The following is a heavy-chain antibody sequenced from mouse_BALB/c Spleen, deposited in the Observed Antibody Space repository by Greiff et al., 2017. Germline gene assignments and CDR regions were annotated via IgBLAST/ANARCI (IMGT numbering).Heavy chain of an antibody. V-gene: IGHV3-6*02. J-gene: IGHJ2*01. D-gene: IGHD2-10*02. Sequence: DVKLVESGPGLVKPSQSLSLTCSVTGYSITSGYYWNWIRQFPGNKLEWMGYISYDGSNNYNPSLKNRISITRDTSKNQFFLKLNSVTTEDTATYYCARGGEYGNYVPYWGQGTTLTVSS. CDR2: ISYDGSN. CDR1: GYSITSGYY. CDR3: ARGGEYGNYVPY.